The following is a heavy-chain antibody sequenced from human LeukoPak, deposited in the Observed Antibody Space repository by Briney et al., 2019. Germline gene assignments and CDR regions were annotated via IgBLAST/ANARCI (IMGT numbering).Heavy chain of an antibody. CDR2: IWYDGNKK. V-gene: IGHV3-30*02. Sequence: GGSLRLSCAASGFTFSTYGMNWVRQAPGKGLEWVAVIWYDGNKKYYADSVKGRFTISRDSSKNTLYLQMNSLRAEDTAVYYCAKDSPRTGYKSGWPFDYWGPGTLVTVSS. CDR3: AKDSPRTGYKSGWPFDY. D-gene: IGHD6-19*01. J-gene: IGHJ4*02. CDR1: GFTFSTYG.